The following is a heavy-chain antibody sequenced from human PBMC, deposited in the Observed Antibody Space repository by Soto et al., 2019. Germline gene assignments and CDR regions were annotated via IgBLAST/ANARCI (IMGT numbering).Heavy chain of an antibody. Sequence: PGGSLRLSCAASGFSFKDYYMTWMRQTPEKGLEWISTITSSGGNACYAASVKGRVTISRDNAHNSLYLQMSGLRAEDTALYYCARDIYTNYVNHFDPWVQGTLVTVSS. CDR2: ITSSGGNA. J-gene: IGHJ5*02. V-gene: IGHV3-11*01. CDR3: ARDIYTNYVNHFDP. D-gene: IGHD2-2*02. CDR1: GFSFKDYY.